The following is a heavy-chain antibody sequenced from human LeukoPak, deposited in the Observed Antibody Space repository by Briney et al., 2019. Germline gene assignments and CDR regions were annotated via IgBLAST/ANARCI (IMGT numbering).Heavy chain of an antibody. CDR2: IRVASNT. CDR3: AKGGATAIDY. J-gene: IGHJ4*02. D-gene: IGHD5-12*01. V-gene: IGHV3-23*01. Sequence: SGGSLRLSCATSGLAFSSYAMSWVRQAPGKGLEWVSTIRVASNTFYADSVKGRFTISRDNSRNTVYLQMNSLRAEDTAVYYCAKGGATAIDYWGQGTLVTVSS. CDR1: GLAFSSYA.